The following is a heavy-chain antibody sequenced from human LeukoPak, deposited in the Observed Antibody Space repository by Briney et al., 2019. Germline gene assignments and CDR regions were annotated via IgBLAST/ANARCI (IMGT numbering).Heavy chain of an antibody. CDR3: ARGAYCSSTSCYDYFDN. CDR2: INHSGST. CDR1: GGSFSGYY. Sequence: SETLSLTCAVYGGSFSGYYWSWIRQPPGKGLEWIGEINHSGSTNYNPSPKSRVTISVDTSKNQFSLKLSSVTAADTAVYYCARGAYCSSTSCYDYFDNWGQGTLVTVSS. D-gene: IGHD2-2*01. J-gene: IGHJ4*02. V-gene: IGHV4-34*01.